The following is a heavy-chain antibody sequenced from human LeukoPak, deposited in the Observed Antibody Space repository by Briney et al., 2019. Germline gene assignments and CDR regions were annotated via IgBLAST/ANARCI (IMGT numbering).Heavy chain of an antibody. V-gene: IGHV4-34*01. CDR1: GGSFSGYY. Sequence: SETLSLTCAVYGGSFSGYYWSWNRQPPGKGLEWIGEINHSGSTNYNPSLKSRVTISVDTSKNQFSLKLSSVTAADTAVYYCARGLVVVTATRYYYYGMDVWGQGTTVTVSS. CDR2: INHSGST. J-gene: IGHJ6*02. CDR3: ARGLVVVTATRYYYYGMDV. D-gene: IGHD2-21*02.